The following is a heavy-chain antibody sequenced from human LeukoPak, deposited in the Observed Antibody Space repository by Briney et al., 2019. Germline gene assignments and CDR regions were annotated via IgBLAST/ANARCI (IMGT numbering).Heavy chain of an antibody. D-gene: IGHD6-19*01. CDR1: GFTFSSYA. CDR2: ISYDGSNK. J-gene: IGHJ6*02. Sequence: GGSLRLSCAASGFTFSSYAMHWVRQAPGKGLEWVAVISYDGSNKYYADSVKGRFTISRDNSKNTLYLQMNSLRAEDAAVYYCARDRYSSGWYYYYGMDVWGQGTTVTVSS. V-gene: IGHV3-30-3*01. CDR3: ARDRYSSGWYYYYGMDV.